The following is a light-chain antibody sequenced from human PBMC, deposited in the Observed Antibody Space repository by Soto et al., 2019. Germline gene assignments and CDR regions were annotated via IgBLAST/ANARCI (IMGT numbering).Light chain of an antibody. CDR2: GAS. CDR1: QSVSSN. V-gene: IGKV3-15*01. J-gene: IGKJ1*01. Sequence: EIVMTQSPATLSVSPGERATLSCRASQSVSSNLAWYQQKPGQAPRLLIYGASTRTTGIPARFSGSGSGTEFTLTISSLQSEDFAFYYCQQYNNWPPEKFGQGTKVEIK. CDR3: QQYNNWPPEK.